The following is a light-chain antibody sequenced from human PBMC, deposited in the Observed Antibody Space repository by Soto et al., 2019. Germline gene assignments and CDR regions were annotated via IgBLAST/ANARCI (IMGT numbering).Light chain of an antibody. CDR1: QSVFYSSNSKDY. Sequence: DIVMTQSPDSLAVSLGERATINCKSSQSVFYSSNSKDYLAWYQQKPGQPPKLLIYWASTRESGVPDRFSGSGSGTDLTLTISSLQAEDVAVYYCQHYYSPPLAFGGGTKVEIK. CDR2: WAS. V-gene: IGKV4-1*01. CDR3: QHYYSPPLA. J-gene: IGKJ4*01.